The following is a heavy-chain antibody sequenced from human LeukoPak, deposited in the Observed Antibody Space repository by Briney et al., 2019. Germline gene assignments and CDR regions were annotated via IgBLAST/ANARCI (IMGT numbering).Heavy chain of an antibody. CDR2: TYYRSKWYN. D-gene: IGHD2-21*01. J-gene: IGHJ4*02. Sequence: SQTLSLTCAISGDSDSSNSAAWNWIRQSPSRGLEWLGRTYYRSKWYNDYAVSVKSRITISPDTSKNQFSLQLNSVTPEDTAVYYCAREYCGGDCYRPGTIDYWGQGTLVTVSS. CDR1: GDSDSSNSAA. CDR3: AREYCGGDCYRPGTIDY. V-gene: IGHV6-1*01.